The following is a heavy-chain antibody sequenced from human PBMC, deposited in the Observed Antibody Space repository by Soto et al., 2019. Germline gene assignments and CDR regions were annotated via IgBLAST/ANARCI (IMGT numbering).Heavy chain of an antibody. Sequence: GGSLRLSCEASGFAFSDYYMSWIRQAPGKGLEWVAYITSSSSNFTNYADSVRGRFTISRDNARNSVSLQMNSLRPEDTAVYYCVRDRGYSGYTFWGQGTQVTVSS. CDR2: ITSSSSNFT. V-gene: IGHV3-11*06. CDR3: VRDRGYSGYTF. D-gene: IGHD5-12*01. J-gene: IGHJ4*02. CDR1: GFAFSDYY.